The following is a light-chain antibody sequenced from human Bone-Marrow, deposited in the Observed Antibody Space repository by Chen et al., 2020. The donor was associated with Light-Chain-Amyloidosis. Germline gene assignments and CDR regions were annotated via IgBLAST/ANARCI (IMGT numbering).Light chain of an antibody. CDR1: QGISSY. Sequence: IQLTQSPYSLSASVGDRVTITCRASQGISSYLAWYQQKPGKAPKLLIYDASTLQGGVPSRFSGSGSGTDFTLTISSLQPEDFATYYCQQVNSYPFTFGPGTKVDFK. J-gene: IGKJ3*01. CDR2: DAS. V-gene: IGKV1-9*01. CDR3: QQVNSYPFT.